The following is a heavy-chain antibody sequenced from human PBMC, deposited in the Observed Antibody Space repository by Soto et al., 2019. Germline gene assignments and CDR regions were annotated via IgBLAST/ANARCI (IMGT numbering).Heavy chain of an antibody. Sequence: GGSLRLSCAASGFTFSSYAMHWVRQVPGKGLEWVAVISYDGSNKYYADSVKGRFTISRDNSKNTLYLQMNSLRAEDTAVYYCASLHDYSNYPTDYWGQGTLVTVSS. J-gene: IGHJ4*02. CDR2: ISYDGSNK. V-gene: IGHV3-30-3*01. D-gene: IGHD4-4*01. CDR3: ASLHDYSNYPTDY. CDR1: GFTFSSYA.